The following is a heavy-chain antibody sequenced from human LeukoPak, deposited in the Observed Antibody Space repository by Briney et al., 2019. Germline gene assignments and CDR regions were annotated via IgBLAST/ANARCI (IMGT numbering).Heavy chain of an antibody. Sequence: GGSLRLSCAASGFTFSSYSMNWVRQAPGKGLEWVSSISSSSYIYYADSVKGRFTISRDNAKNSLYLQMNSLRAEDTAVYYCARDSFYYDSSGPYWGQGTLVTVSS. V-gene: IGHV3-21*01. J-gene: IGHJ4*02. CDR3: ARDSFYYDSSGPY. CDR1: GFTFSSYS. D-gene: IGHD3-22*01. CDR2: ISSSSYI.